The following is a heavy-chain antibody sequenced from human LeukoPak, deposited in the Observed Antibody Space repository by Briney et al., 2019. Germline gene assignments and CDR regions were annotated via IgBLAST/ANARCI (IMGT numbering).Heavy chain of an antibody. CDR3: ARDILEANWFDP. CDR1: GFTFSSYS. V-gene: IGHV3-21*01. CDR2: ISSSNSYI. Sequence: GGSLTLSCAASGFTFSSYSMNWLRQAPGKGLEWVSSISSSNSYIYYADSVKGRFTIYRDNAKNSLYLQMNSLRADDTAVYYCARDILEANWFDPWGQGTLVTVSS. D-gene: IGHD3-3*01. J-gene: IGHJ5*02.